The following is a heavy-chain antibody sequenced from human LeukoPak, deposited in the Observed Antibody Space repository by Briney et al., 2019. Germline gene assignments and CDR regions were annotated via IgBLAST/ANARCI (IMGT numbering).Heavy chain of an antibody. CDR3: ARDHITMVRGVDY. CDR2: INHSGST. V-gene: IGHV4-34*01. J-gene: IGHJ4*02. CDR1: GGSFSGYY. Sequence: SETLSLTCAVYGGSFSGYYWSWIRQPPGKGLEGIGEINHSGSTNYNPSLKSRVTISVDTSKNQFSLKLSSVTAADTAVYYCARDHITMVRGVDYWGQGTLVTVSS. D-gene: IGHD3-10*01.